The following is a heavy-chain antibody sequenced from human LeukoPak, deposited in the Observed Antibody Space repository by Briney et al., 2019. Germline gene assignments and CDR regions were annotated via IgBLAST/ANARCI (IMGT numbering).Heavy chain of an antibody. V-gene: IGHV4-59*01. CDR2: IYYTGST. Sequence: PSETLSLTCTVSGGSLSSYYWTWIRQPPGKGLEWIGYIYYTGSTSYNPSLKSRVTVSVQTSKNQFSLKLSSVTAADTAVYYCARGLNRNDYGDYGYWGQGTLVTVSS. D-gene: IGHD4-17*01. CDR3: ARGLNRNDYGDYGY. CDR1: GGSLSSYY. J-gene: IGHJ4*02.